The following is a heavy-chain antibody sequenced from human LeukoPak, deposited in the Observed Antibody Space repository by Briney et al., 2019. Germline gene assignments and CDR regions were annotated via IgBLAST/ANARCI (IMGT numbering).Heavy chain of an antibody. D-gene: IGHD6-19*01. Sequence: GGSLRLSCAASGFTFRSYSMNWVRQAPGKGLEWVSYISRGSSIIYYADSVKGRFTISRDNSKNTLYLQMNSLRPDDTAVFYCAKERYGSGWAAGDYWGQGTLVTVFS. V-gene: IGHV3-48*01. CDR1: GFTFRSYS. CDR2: ISRGSSII. J-gene: IGHJ4*02. CDR3: AKERYGSGWAAGDY.